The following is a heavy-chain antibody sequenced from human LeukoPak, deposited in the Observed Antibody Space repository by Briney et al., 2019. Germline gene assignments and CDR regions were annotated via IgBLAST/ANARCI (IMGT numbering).Heavy chain of an antibody. CDR2: IRPDNGYT. D-gene: IGHD4-11*01. J-gene: IGHJ6*03. V-gene: IGHV1-18*01. CDR3: ARAAYSYYDMDD. Sequence: GASVKISCKATYTIPNHAITWARRAPGQGLEWRGWIRPDNGYTNYAQKFQGRVTMTTDTSTSTAYMELKSLRSDDTAVYYCARAAYSYYDMDDWGKGTMVTVSS. CDR1: YTIPNHA.